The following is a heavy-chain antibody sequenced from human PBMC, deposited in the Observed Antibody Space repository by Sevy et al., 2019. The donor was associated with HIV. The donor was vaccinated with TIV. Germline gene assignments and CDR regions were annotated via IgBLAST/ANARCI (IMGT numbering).Heavy chain of an antibody. J-gene: IGHJ4*02. CDR1: GFTFSKYS. CDR2: FSFGCGKI. D-gene: IGHD2-8*01. Sequence: LSLTCAASGFTFSKYSMSWIRQTPGKGLEWVSTFSFGCGKINYADSVKGPFTISRDDSRNTFYLKMNSLRAEDTAIYYCAREGCTKPHDYWGQGTVVTVSS. CDR3: AREGCTKPHDY. V-gene: IGHV3-23*01.